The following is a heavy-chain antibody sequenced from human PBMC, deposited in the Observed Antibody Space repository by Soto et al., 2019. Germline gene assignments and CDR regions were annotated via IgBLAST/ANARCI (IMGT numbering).Heavy chain of an antibody. Sequence: GESLKIPCKGSGYSFTSYWIGWVRQMPGKGLEWMGIIYPGDSDTRYSPSFQGQVTISADKSISTAYLQWSSLKASDTAMYYCARYSNRYYYYYGMDVWGQGTRVTVSS. V-gene: IGHV5-51*01. CDR2: IYPGDSDT. CDR1: GYSFTSYW. D-gene: IGHD4-4*01. CDR3: ARYSNRYYYYYGMDV. J-gene: IGHJ6*02.